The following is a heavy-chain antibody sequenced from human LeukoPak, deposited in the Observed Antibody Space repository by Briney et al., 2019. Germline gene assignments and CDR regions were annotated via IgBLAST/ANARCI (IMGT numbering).Heavy chain of an antibody. CDR2: INSDGSST. V-gene: IGHV3-74*01. D-gene: IGHD3-10*01. Sequence: GGSLRFSCAASGFTFSSYWMHWVRQVPGKGPVWVSRINSDGSSTSYADSVKGRFAISRDNAKNTLYVQMNSLRAEDTAVYYCSTGSGHAFDIWGRGTMVTVSS. J-gene: IGHJ3*02. CDR3: STGSGHAFDI. CDR1: GFTFSSYW.